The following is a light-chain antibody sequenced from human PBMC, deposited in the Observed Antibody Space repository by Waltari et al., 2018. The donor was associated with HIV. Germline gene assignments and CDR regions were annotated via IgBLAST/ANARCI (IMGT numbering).Light chain of an antibody. CDR1: HSDRSA. J-gene: IGKJ4*01. CDR2: RGS. CDR3: QKYKNVPRP. Sequence: DIQISQSPSTLSASVGDSVSITCRDSHSDRSALAWYQQTARQAAKLLIYRGSSLERGVQSRFSGSGAGKESTLTSRRLQTNDSATYGCQKYKNVPRPLGAGTKVDMK. V-gene: IGKV1-5*03.